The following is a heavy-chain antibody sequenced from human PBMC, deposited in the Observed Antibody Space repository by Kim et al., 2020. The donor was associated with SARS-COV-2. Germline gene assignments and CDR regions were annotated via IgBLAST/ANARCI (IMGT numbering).Heavy chain of an antibody. Sequence: GGSLRLSCAASGFTFSSYAMHWVRQAPGKGLEWVAVISYDGSNKYYADSVKGRFTISRDNSKNTLYLQMNSLRAEDTAVYYCASFDHAETIDGYNLGYWG. J-gene: IGHJ4*01. D-gene: IGHD5-12*01. V-gene: IGHV3-30-3*01. CDR1: GFTFSSYA. CDR2: ISYDGSNK. CDR3: ASFDHAETIDGYNLGY.